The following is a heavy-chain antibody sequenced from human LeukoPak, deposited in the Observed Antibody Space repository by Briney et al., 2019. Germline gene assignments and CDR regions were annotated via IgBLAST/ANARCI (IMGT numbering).Heavy chain of an antibody. CDR3: ARDHTAMVQLSFDY. V-gene: IGHV3-30-3*01. Sequence: PGGSLRLSCAASGFTFSSYAMHWVRQAPGKGLEWVAVISYDGSNKYYADSVKGRFTISRDNSKNTLYLQMNSLRAEDTAVYYCARDHTAMVQLSFDYWGQGTLVTVSS. D-gene: IGHD5-18*01. CDR1: GFTFSSYA. CDR2: ISYDGSNK. J-gene: IGHJ4*02.